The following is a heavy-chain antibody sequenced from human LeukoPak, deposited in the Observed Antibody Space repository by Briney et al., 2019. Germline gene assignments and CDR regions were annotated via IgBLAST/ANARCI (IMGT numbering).Heavy chain of an antibody. J-gene: IGHJ4*02. Sequence: GGSLRLSCTASGFSFSGHWMHWARQLPGKGLVWVSRISPTGSTTSYADSVKSRFTVSRDNAKNTLYLQVNNLRAEDTAVYYCARGPNSNWSGLDFWGQGTLLTVSS. CDR1: GFSFSGHW. CDR3: ARGPNSNWSGLDF. CDR2: ISPTGSTT. V-gene: IGHV3-74*01. D-gene: IGHD6-6*01.